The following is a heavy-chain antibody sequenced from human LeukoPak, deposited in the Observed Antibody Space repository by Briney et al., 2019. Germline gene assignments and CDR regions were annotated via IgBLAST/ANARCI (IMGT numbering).Heavy chain of an antibody. V-gene: IGHV1-18*01. J-gene: IGHJ6*03. CDR2: ISAYNGNT. CDR3: ARGVTIFGVVPYYYMDL. CDR1: GYTLTNYG. D-gene: IGHD3-3*01. Sequence: ASVKVSCKASGYTLTNYGISWVRQAPGQGLEWMGWISAYNGNTNYAQKLQGRVTMTTDTSTSTAYMELRSLRSDDTAVYYCARGVTIFGVVPYYYMDLWGKGTTVTVSS.